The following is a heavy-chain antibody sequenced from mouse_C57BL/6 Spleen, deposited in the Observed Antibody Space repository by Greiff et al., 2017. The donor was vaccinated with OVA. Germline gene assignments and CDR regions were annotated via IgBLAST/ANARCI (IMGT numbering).Heavy chain of an antibody. CDR3: AGTGKGFAY. Sequence: QVQLQQSGAELVKPGASVKLSCKASGYTFTSYWMQWVKQRPGQGLEWIGEIDPSDSYTNYNQKFKGKATLTVDTSSSTAYMQLSSLTSEDSAVYYCAGTGKGFAYWGQGTLVTVSA. CDR1: GYTFTSYW. CDR2: IDPSDSYT. V-gene: IGHV1-50*01. D-gene: IGHD4-1*01. J-gene: IGHJ3*01.